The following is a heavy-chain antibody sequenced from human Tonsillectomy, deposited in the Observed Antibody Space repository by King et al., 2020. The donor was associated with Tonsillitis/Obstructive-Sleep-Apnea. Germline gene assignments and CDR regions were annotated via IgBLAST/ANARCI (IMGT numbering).Heavy chain of an antibody. J-gene: IGHJ4*02. D-gene: IGHD3-22*01. CDR1: GFTFSNAW. CDR2: IKSKTDGGTT. Sequence: VQLVESGGGLVKPGGSLRLSCAASGFTFSNAWMSWVRQAPGKGLEWVGRIKSKTDGGTTDYAAPVKGRFTISRDDSKNTLYLQMNSLKTDDTAVYYCTRGYDSGGRDYWGQGPLVTFSS. V-gene: IGHV3-15*01. CDR3: TRGYDSGGRDY.